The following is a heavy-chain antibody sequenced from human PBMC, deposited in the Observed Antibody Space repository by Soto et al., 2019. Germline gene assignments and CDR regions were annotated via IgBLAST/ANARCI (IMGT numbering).Heavy chain of an antibody. CDR2: VDQDGSAK. CDR1: GFTFSSHG. CDR3: ARYCAYDSIYYCSSDRLDY. Sequence: ESGGGVVQPGMSLRLSCAASGFTFSSHGMHWVRQAPGKGLEWVATVDQDGSAKYYVDSVKGRFTISRDNDKNSRYVQMNSLRGEDTAVYYCARYCAYDSIYYCSSDRLDYWGQGTLFTVSS. V-gene: IGHV3-7*01. J-gene: IGHJ4*02. D-gene: IGHD3-22*01.